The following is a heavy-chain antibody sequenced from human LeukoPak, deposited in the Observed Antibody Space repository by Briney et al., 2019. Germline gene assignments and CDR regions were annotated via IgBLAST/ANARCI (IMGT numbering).Heavy chain of an antibody. CDR3: ARSYSSSSALSFDY. J-gene: IGHJ4*02. Sequence: SETLSLTCAVSGGSISSSHYHWGWIRQPPGKGLEWIGSIYFSGSTHYNPSLKSRVTISADMSKNQLSLKLSSVTAADTAVYYCARSYSSSSALSFDYWSQGTLVTVSS. CDR2: IYFSGST. V-gene: IGHV4-39*01. CDR1: GGSISSSHYH. D-gene: IGHD6-6*01.